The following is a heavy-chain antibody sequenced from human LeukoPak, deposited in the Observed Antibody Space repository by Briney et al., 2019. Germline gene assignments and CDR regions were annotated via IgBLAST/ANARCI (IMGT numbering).Heavy chain of an antibody. J-gene: IGHJ4*02. CDR1: GFTFSDYY. CDR3: ARSSTFEY. V-gene: IGHV3-11*04. CDR2: ITTSGSTL. D-gene: IGHD2-2*01. Sequence: GGSLRLSCAASGFTFSDYYMSWIRQAPGKGLEWVSSITTSGSTLYFADSVKGRFTISRDNAKNSLHLQMNSLRAEDTAVYFCARSSTFEYWGQGTLVTVPS.